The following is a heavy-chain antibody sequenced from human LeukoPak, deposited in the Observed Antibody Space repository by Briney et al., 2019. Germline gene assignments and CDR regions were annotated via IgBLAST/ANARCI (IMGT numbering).Heavy chain of an antibody. CDR1: GYTFTSYD. CDR3: ARIPKYDYLGGSRHYYGLDV. D-gene: IGHD3-16*01. J-gene: IGHJ6*02. Sequence: GASVKVSCKASGYTFTSYDIHWVRQATGQGLEWMGWMNPNSGSTGYSQKFQGRVTMTRNTSIATAYMELIRLTAEDAAIYYCARIPKYDYLGGSRHYYGLDVWGQGTTVTVSS. V-gene: IGHV1-8*01. CDR2: MNPNSGST.